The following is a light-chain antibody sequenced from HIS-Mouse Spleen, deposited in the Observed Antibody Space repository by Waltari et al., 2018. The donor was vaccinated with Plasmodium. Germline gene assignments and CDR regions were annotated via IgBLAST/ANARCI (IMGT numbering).Light chain of an antibody. V-gene: IGLV3-10*01. J-gene: IGLJ3*02. Sequence: SYELTQPPSASVSPGQPARTTCSGDALPKNYAYWYQQKSGQAPVLVIYEDSKRPSGIPERFSGSSSGTMATLTISGAQVEDEADYYCYSTDSSGNHRVFGGGTKLTVL. CDR2: EDS. CDR3: YSTDSSGNHRV. CDR1: ALPKNY.